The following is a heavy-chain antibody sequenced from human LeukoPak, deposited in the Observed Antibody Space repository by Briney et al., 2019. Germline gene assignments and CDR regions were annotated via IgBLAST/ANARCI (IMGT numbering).Heavy chain of an antibody. D-gene: IGHD2-15*01. CDR2: ISGGVFSGSATVT. V-gene: IGHV3-23*01. CDR1: GFTFTNHA. J-gene: IGHJ4*02. CDR3: AKLSSGSCYSCAVY. Sequence: GGSLRLSCAASGFTFTNHAMNWVRQAPGKGLEWVSIISGGVFSGSATVTYYADSVKGRFTISRDNSKNTLYLQMNSLRAEDTAVYYCAKLSSGSCYSCAVYWGQGTLVTVSS.